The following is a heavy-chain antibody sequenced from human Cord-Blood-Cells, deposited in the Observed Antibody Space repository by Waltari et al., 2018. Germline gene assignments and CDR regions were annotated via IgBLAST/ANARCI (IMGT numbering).Heavy chain of an antibody. CDR1: GGSISSSSYY. V-gene: IGHV4-39*01. Sequence: QLQLQESGPGLVKPSETLSLTCTVSGGSISSSSYYWGWIRLPPGKGLEWIGSIYYSGSTYYNPSLKSRVTISVDTSKNQFSLKLSSVTAADTAVYYCARLGDSSSWPVPFDYWGQGTLVTVSS. CDR3: ARLGDSSSWPVPFDY. CDR2: IYYSGST. D-gene: IGHD6-13*01. J-gene: IGHJ4*02.